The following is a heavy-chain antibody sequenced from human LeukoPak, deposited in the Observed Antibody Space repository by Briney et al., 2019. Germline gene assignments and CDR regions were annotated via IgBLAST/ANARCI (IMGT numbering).Heavy chain of an antibody. CDR2: ISAYNGNT. CDR3: ARVGTPPNVDENWFDP. Sequence: ASVKVSCKASGYTFISYNITWVRQAPGQGLEWMGWISAYNGNTNYAQKLQGRVTMTTDTSTSTAYMELRSLRSDDTAVYYCARVGTPPNVDENWFDPWGQGTLVTVSS. D-gene: IGHD7-27*01. CDR1: GYTFISYN. J-gene: IGHJ5*02. V-gene: IGHV1-18*01.